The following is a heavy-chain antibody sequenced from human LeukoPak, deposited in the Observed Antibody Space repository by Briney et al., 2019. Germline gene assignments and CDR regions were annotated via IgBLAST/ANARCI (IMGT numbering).Heavy chain of an antibody. CDR2: INHSGST. D-gene: IGHD5-24*01. CDR1: GGSFSGYY. CDR3: ARGRDGYNFGSGFYYFDY. J-gene: IGHJ4*02. V-gene: IGHV4-34*01. Sequence: SETLSLTCAVYGGSFSGYYWSWIRQPPGKGLEWIGEINHSGSTNYNPSLKSRVTISVDTSKNQFSLKLSSVTAADTAVCYCARGRDGYNFGSGFYYFDYWGQGTLVTVSS.